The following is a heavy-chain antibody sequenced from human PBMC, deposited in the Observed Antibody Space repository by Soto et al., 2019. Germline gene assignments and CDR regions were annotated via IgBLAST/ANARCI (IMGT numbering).Heavy chain of an antibody. V-gene: IGHV4-61*01. J-gene: IGHJ4*02. CDR2: INYSGST. CDR3: ARAVITMVRGVFDY. CDR1: GGSVSSGSYY. Sequence: KPSETLSLTCTVSGGSVSSGSYYWSWIRQPPGKGLEWIGYINYSGSTNYNPSLKSQVTISVDTPKNQFSLELSSVSASVTAVYYCARAVITMVRGVFDYWGQGTQVTVSS. D-gene: IGHD3-10*01.